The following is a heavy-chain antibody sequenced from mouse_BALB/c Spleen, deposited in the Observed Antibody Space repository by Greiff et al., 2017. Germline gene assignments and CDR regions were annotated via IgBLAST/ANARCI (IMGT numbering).Heavy chain of an antibody. D-gene: IGHD2-2*01. CDR1: GFTFSSYA. CDR3: ARDYGYDAGAY. CDR2: ISSGGST. V-gene: IGHV5-6-5*01. Sequence: EVKLMESGGGLVKPGGSLKLSCAASGFTFSSYAMSWVRQTPEKRLEWVASISSGGSTYYPDSVKGRFTISRDNARNILYLQMSSLRSEDTAMYYCARDYGYDAGAYWGQGTLVTVSA. J-gene: IGHJ3*01.